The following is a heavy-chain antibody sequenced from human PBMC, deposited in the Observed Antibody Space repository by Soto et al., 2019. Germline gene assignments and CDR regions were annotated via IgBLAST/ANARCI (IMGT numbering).Heavy chain of an antibody. J-gene: IGHJ6*02. Sequence: QLQLQESGPGLVKPSETLSLTCTVSGGSISSSSYYWGWIRQPPGKGLEWIGSIYYSGSTYYNPSLKSRVTISVDTSKNQFSLKLSSVTAADTAVYYCARLEMATINYGMDVWGQGTTVTVSS. CDR1: GGSISSSSYY. V-gene: IGHV4-39*01. D-gene: IGHD5-12*01. CDR3: ARLEMATINYGMDV. CDR2: IYYSGST.